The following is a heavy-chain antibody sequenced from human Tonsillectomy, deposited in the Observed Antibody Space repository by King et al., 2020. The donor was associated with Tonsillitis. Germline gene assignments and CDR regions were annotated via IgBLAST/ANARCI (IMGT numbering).Heavy chain of an antibody. CDR2: IIPILGIA. D-gene: IGHD6-19*01. J-gene: IGHJ3*02. CDR1: GGTFSSFA. Sequence: VQLVQSGAEVKKPGSSVKVSCKASGGTFSSFAISWVRQAPGQGLEWMGRIIPILGIANYAQKFQGRVTITADKSTSTAYMELSSLRSDDTAVYYCAGGGFGVAGLAAFDIWGQGTMVTVSS. V-gene: IGHV1-69*09. CDR3: AGGGFGVAGLAAFDI.